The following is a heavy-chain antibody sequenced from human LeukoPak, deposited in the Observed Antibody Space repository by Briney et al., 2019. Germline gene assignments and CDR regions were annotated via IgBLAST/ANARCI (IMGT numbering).Heavy chain of an antibody. CDR1: GFTFSSYG. D-gene: IGHD3-9*01. V-gene: IGHV3-30*18. CDR2: ISYDGSNK. CDR3: AKEGYYDILTARYFDL. Sequence: GRSLRLSCAASGFTFSSYGMHWVRQAPGKGLEWVAVISYDGSNKYYADSVKGRFTISRDNSKNTLYLQMNSLRAEDTAVYYCAKEGYYDILTARYFDLWGRGTLVTVSS. J-gene: IGHJ2*01.